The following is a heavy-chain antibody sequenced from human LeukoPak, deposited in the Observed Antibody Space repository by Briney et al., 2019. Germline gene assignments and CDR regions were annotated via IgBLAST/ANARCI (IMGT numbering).Heavy chain of an antibody. D-gene: IGHD3-16*02. Sequence: PGRSLRLSCAASGFTFSSYGMHWVRQAPGKGLEWVAVISYDGSNKYYADSVKGRFTISRDNSKNTLYLQMRSLRAKDTALYYCARGLRGELSFHDYWGQGALVTVS. CDR1: GFTFSSYG. J-gene: IGHJ4*02. CDR3: ARGLRGELSFHDY. V-gene: IGHV3-30*03. CDR2: ISYDGSNK.